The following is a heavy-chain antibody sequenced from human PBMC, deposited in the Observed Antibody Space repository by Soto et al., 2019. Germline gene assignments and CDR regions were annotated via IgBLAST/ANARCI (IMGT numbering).Heavy chain of an antibody. CDR2: ISHSGST. Sequence: SETLSLTCSVSGGSISSSSNYWGWIRQPPGEGLEWIGTISHSGSTYYNPSLKSRVTISVDRSKNQFSLKLSSVTAADTAVYYCARVPLPWGQGTLVTVSS. V-gene: IGHV4-39*07. CDR1: GGSISSSSNY. CDR3: ARVPLP. J-gene: IGHJ5*02.